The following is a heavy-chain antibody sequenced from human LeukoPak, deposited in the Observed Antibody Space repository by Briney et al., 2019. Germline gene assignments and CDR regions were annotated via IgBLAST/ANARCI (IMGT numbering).Heavy chain of an antibody. V-gene: IGHV4-59*01. CDR2: IYYSGST. J-gene: IGHJ3*01. Sequence: SETLSLSCTVSGGSISTYYWSWIRQPPGKGLEWIGYIYYSGSTNYNPSLKNRVTISLDTSKNRFSLKLNSVTAADTAVYYCSRGPWSTGDAFGVWGQGTMVSVSS. D-gene: IGHD1-14*01. CDR1: GGSISTYY. CDR3: SRGPWSTGDAFGV.